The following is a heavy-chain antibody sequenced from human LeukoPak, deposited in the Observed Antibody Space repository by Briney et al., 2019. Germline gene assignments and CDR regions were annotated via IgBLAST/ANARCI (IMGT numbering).Heavy chain of an antibody. CDR3: AGLHPRNTVDF. Sequence: SETLSLTCTVSGGSISSYYWSWIRQSPGKGLEWIAYISDIGSINYNPSLKSRVTISLDTSKNQLSLKLSSVTAADTAVYYCAGLHPRNTVDFWGQGTLVTVPS. V-gene: IGHV4-59*08. D-gene: IGHD2/OR15-2a*01. CDR2: ISDIGSI. CDR1: GGSISSYY. J-gene: IGHJ4*02.